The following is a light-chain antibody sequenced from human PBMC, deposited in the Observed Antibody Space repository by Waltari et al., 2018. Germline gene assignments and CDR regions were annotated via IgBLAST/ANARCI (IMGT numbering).Light chain of an antibody. V-gene: IGLV2-23*01. CDR2: EGS. CDR3: CSYAGRSWV. J-gene: IGLJ3*02. Sequence: QSALTQPASVSGSPGQSITISCTGTSSDVGSYNLVSWYQQHPGKAPKLMIYEGSKRPSGVANRFSGSKSGKTASLTISGLQGEDEADYYCCSYAGRSWVFGGGTKLTVL. CDR1: SSDVGSYNL.